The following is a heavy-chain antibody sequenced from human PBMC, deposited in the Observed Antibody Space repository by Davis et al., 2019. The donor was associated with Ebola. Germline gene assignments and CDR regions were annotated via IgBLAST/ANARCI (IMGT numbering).Heavy chain of an antibody. CDR3: ARAHIVGSPEVGFDY. V-gene: IGHV1-46*01. CDR2: INPSGGST. D-gene: IGHD1-26*01. Sequence: VKVSCKASGYTFTSYYMHWVRQAPGQGLEWMGIINPSGGSTSYAQKFQGRVTMTRDTSTSTVYMELSSLRSEDTAVYYCARAHIVGSPEVGFDYWGQGTLVTVSS. CDR1: GYTFTSYY. J-gene: IGHJ4*02.